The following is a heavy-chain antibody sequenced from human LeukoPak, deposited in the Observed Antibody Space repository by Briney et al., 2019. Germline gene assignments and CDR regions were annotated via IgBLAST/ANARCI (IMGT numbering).Heavy chain of an antibody. J-gene: IGHJ4*02. CDR1: GGSFSGYY. CDR2: INHSGST. D-gene: IGHD6-19*01. V-gene: IGHV4-34*01. CDR3: ARGRGFSSGWFSDY. Sequence: SETLSLTCAAYGGSFSGYYWSWIRQPPGKGLEWIGEINHSGSTNYNPSLKSRVTISVDTSKNQFSLKLSSVTAADTAVYYCARGRGFSSGWFSDYWGQGTLVTVSS.